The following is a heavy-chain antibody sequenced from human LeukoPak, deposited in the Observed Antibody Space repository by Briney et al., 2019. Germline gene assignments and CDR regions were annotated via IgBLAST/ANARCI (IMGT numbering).Heavy chain of an antibody. J-gene: IGHJ4*02. CDR1: KFPFTIYA. CDR2: ITSSGETT. V-gene: IGHV3-23*01. D-gene: IGHD6-6*01. Sequence: GGSLRLSCAASKFPFTIYAMSWVRQAPGKGLEWVSSITSSGETTYYAGSVKGRFTISRDNSKDTMYLQMNSLRAEDTAVYYCAKDRLRVAARQFDYWGQGTLVTVSS. CDR3: AKDRLRVAARQFDY.